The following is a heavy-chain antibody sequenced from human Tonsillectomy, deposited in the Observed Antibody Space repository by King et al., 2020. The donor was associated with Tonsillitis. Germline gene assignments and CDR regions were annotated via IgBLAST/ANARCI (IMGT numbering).Heavy chain of an antibody. Sequence: VQLVESGAEVKKPGESLKISCTGSGFSFTSYWIGWVRQMPGKGLEWMGIIYPGDSDTSYSPSFQGQVTISADKSISTAYLQWTSLKASDTAMYYCARRVRWSDSGSYYQEYWGQGALVTVSS. CDR3: ARRVRWSDSGSYYQEY. CDR2: IYPGDSDT. V-gene: IGHV5-51*01. D-gene: IGHD3-10*01. CDR1: GFSFTSYW. J-gene: IGHJ4*02.